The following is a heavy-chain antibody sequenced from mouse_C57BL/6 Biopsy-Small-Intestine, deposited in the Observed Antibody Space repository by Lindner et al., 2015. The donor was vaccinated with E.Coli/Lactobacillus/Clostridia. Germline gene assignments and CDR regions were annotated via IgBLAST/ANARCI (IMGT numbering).Heavy chain of an antibody. CDR2: ILPGSGST. CDR1: GYTFTGYW. Sequence: VQLQESGAEPMKPGASVKLSCRATGYTFTGYWIEWVKQRPGHGLEWIGEILPGSGSTNYNEKFKDKATFTADTSSNTAYVQLSSLTTEDSAIYYCATGFAYWGQGTLVTVSA. V-gene: IGHV1-9*01. CDR3: ATGFAY. J-gene: IGHJ3*01.